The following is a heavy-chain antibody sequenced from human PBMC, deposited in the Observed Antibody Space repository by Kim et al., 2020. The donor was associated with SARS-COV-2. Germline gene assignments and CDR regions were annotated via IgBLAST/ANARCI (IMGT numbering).Heavy chain of an antibody. D-gene: IGHD6-19*01. V-gene: IGHV3-13*01. CDR3: ARGAGGWSMDV. CDR2: T. Sequence: TYYPGSVKGRFTISRENAKNSLYLQMNSLRAGDTAVYYCARGAGGWSMDVWGQGTTVTVSS. J-gene: IGHJ6*02.